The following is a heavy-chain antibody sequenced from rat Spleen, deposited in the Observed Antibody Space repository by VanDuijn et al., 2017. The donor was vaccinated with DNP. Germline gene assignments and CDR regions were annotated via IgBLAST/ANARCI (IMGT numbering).Heavy chain of an antibody. Sequence: EVQLVESGGGLVQPGRSLKLSCVASGFTFNNYWMTWIRQVPGKGLEWIASISASGGSTSYRDSVKGRFTISRDNAKNTLYLQMDSLRSEDTATYYCARHPGDWGQGVMVTVSS. CDR2: ISASGGST. D-gene: IGHD1-4*01. J-gene: IGHJ2*01. CDR3: ARHPGD. CDR1: GFTFNNYW. V-gene: IGHV5-31*01.